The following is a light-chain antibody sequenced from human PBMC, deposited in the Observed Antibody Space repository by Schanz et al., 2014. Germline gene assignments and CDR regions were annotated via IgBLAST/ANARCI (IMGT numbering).Light chain of an antibody. J-gene: IGKJ5*01. CDR1: QSVSSS. CDR3: QQRSNWPPT. Sequence: ETVMTQSPSTLSVSPGEGATLSCRASQSVSSSLAWYQQRPGQAPRLLIYGASNRATGIPARFSGSGSGTDFTLTISSLEPEDFAVYYCQQRSNWPPTFGQGTRLEIK. CDR2: GAS. V-gene: IGKV3-11*01.